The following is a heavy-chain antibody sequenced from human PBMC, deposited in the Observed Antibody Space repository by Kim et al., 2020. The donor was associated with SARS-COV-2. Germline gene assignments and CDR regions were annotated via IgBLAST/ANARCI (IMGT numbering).Heavy chain of an antibody. V-gene: IGHV4-39*01. CDR2: SHYSGNA. J-gene: IGHJ4*02. CDR3: AIRLAVAGTVDY. Sequence: SETLSLTCAVSGDTMSSSHYWSWIRQPPGKRLEWIGSSHYSGNAFYNPSLKSRVTISVDTSRAQFSLRMTSVTAADTAVYYCAIRLAVAGTVDYWGLGIPVTVTS. CDR1: GDTMSSSHY. D-gene: IGHD6-19*01.